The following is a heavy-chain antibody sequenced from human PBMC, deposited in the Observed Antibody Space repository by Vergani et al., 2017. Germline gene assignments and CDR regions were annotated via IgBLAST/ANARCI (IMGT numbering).Heavy chain of an antibody. J-gene: IGHJ4*02. Sequence: QVQLVQSGAEVKKPGSSVKVSCKASGGTFSSYGISWVRQAPGQGLEWIGGIIPVFGTPHYAQKFQGRVTITADGSTSTAYMERSSLRSEDTAVYYCARVGYCSTTSCYVGGLDYWGQGTLVTVSS. CDR3: ARVGYCSTTSCYVGGLDY. CDR2: IIPVFGTP. V-gene: IGHV1-69*12. D-gene: IGHD2-2*01. CDR1: GGTFSSYG.